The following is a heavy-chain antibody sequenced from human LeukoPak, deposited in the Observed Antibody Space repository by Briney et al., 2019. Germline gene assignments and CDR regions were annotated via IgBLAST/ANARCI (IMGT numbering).Heavy chain of an antibody. CDR2: IRSTAYGGTT. V-gene: IGHV3-49*04. CDR1: GFTFGDYA. J-gene: IGHJ5*02. CDR3: TRGGCTTTTCYGGWFDP. Sequence: PGGSLRLSCTSSGFTFGDYAMSWVRQAPGKGLEWVGFIRSTAYGGTTEYAASVKGRFTISRDDSKSIAYLQMNSLKTEDTAVSYCTRGGCTTTTCYGGWFDPWGQGTLVTVSS. D-gene: IGHD2-2*01.